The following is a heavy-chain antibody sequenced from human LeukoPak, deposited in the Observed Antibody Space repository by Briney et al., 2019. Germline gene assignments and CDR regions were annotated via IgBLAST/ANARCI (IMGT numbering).Heavy chain of an antibody. J-gene: IGHJ3*02. CDR2: ISSSSSYI. CDR3: ARDLIIWGASLLGAFDI. Sequence: SGGSLRLSCAASGFTFSSYSMTWVRQAPGKGLEWVSSISSSSSYIYCADSVKGRFTITRDNAKNSLYLQMNSRRAEDTAVYYCARDLIIWGASLLGAFDIWGQGTMVTVSS. V-gene: IGHV3-21*01. CDR1: GFTFSSYS. D-gene: IGHD3-16*01.